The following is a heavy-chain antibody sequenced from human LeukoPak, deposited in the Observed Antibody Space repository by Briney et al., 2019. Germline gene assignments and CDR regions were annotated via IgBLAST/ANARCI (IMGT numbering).Heavy chain of an antibody. CDR3: AILGYSSSVFDC. D-gene: IGHD2-2*01. Sequence: GGSLRLSCAASGFTFSNYAIHWVRQAPGKGLEWAALISKDGTGTYYPDSVKGRFTISRDNSKNTLYLQMSSLRTEDTAMYYCAILGYSSSVFDCWGQGTLVTVSS. CDR1: GFTFSNYA. J-gene: IGHJ4*02. CDR2: ISKDGTGT. V-gene: IGHV3-30-3*01.